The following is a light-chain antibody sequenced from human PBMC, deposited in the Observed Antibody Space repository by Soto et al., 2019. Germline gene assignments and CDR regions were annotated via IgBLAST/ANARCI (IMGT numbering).Light chain of an antibody. Sequence: DIQMTQSPSILSASVGDRVTITCRASQSISSWLAWYQQKPGKAPKLLIYDASSLESGVPSRFSGIGSGTEFTLTINSMQTADFADYYCQQYDSYAWTFGQATKVDIK. CDR2: DAS. J-gene: IGKJ1*01. V-gene: IGKV1-5*01. CDR1: QSISSW. CDR3: QQYDSYAWT.